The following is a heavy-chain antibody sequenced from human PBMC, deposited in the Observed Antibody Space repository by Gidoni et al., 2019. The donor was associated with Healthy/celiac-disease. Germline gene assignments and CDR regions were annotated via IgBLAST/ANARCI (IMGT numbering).Heavy chain of an antibody. J-gene: IGHJ6*03. Sequence: QVQLQQWGAGLLKPSETLSLTCAVYGGSFSGYYWSWLRQPPGKGLEWIGEINHSGSTNYNPSLKSRVTISVDTSKNQFSLKLSSVTAADTAVYYCARAGVAARRYYYYYMDVWGKGTTVTVSS. CDR1: GGSFSGYY. CDR2: INHSGST. V-gene: IGHV4-34*01. CDR3: ARAGVAARRYYYYYMDV. D-gene: IGHD6-6*01.